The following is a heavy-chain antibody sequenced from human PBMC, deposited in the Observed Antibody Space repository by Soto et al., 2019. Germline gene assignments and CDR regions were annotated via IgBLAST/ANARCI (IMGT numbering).Heavy chain of an antibody. V-gene: IGHV3-9*01. CDR2: ISWNSGSI. CDR1: GFTFDDYA. J-gene: IGHJ4*02. CDR3: AKGADNYYDSSGYYFPFDY. Sequence: PGGSLRLSCAASGFTFDDYAMHWVRQAPGKGLGWVSGISWNSGSIGYADSVKGRFTISRDNAKNSLYLQMNSLRAEDTALYYCAKGADNYYDSSGYYFPFDYWGQGTLVTVSS. D-gene: IGHD3-22*01.